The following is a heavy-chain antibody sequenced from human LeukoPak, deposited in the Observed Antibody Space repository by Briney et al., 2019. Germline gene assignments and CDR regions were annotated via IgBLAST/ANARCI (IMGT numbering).Heavy chain of an antibody. CDR2: INPNSGGT. V-gene: IGHV1-2*02. D-gene: IGHD6-13*01. CDR3: ARIAAAGTVHWFDP. Sequence: GASVKVSCKASGYTFTGYYMHWVRQAPGQGLEWMGWINPNSGGTNYAQKFQGRVTMTRDTSISTAYVELSRLRSDDTAVYYCARIAAAGTVHWFDPWGQGTLVTVSS. CDR1: GYTFTGYY. J-gene: IGHJ5*02.